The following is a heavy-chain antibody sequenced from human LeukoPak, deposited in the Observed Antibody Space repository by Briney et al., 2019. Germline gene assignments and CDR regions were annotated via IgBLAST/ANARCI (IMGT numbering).Heavy chain of an antibody. J-gene: IGHJ4*02. V-gene: IGHV1-2*02. CDR2: ISPNSGGT. CDR3: ARDYPHQRFDI. D-gene: IGHD2-2*01. CDR1: GYGFASLW. Sequence: ASVKVSCKASGYGFASLWVHWVRRAPGQGLEWVGYISPNSGGTGLAQKFQGRVTLTRDTSISTVYMESNGLTSDDTAVYFCARDYPHQRFDICGQGTLVTVSS.